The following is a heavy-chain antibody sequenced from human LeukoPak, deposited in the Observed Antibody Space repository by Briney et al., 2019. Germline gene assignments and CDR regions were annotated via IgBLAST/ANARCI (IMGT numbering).Heavy chain of an antibody. V-gene: IGHV3-23*01. J-gene: IGHJ1*01. CDR2: ISGSGVTT. CDR3: AKRVVVGATSPYSDFQD. D-gene: IGHD1-26*01. CDR1: GFTFRNYV. Sequence: GGSLRLSCAASGFTFRNYVIHWVRQAPGKGLEWVSAISGSGVTTHYAGSVKGRFSISRDNSKNTLYLQMDSLRAEDTALYYCAKRVVVGATSPYSDFQDWGQGTLVTVSS.